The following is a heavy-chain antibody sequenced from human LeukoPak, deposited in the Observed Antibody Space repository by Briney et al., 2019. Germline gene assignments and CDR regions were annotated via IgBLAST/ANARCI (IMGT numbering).Heavy chain of an antibody. J-gene: IGHJ3*02. CDR1: GFTFSRYA. V-gene: IGHV3-30*04. CDR2: APHDGSDE. Sequence: PGGSLRLSCAASGFTFSRYAMHWVRQAPGKGLEWVAVAPHDGSDEDYADSVKGRFTISRDNSKNTLNLQMNSLGPEDTAVYYCATGALYAFDIWGQGTMVTVSS. CDR3: ATGALYAFDI.